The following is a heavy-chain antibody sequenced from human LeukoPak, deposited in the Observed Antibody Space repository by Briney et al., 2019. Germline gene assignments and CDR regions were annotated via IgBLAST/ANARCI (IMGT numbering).Heavy chain of an antibody. J-gene: IGHJ4*02. CDR1: GGSFSGYY. Sequence: PSETLSLTCAVYGGSFSGYYWSWIRQPPGKGLEWIGEINHSGSTNYNPSLKSRVTISVDTSKNQFSLKLSSVTAADTAVYYCAIPGYDSSGYYWGPDYWGQGTLVTVSS. V-gene: IGHV4-34*01. D-gene: IGHD3-22*01. CDR2: INHSGST. CDR3: AIPGYDSSGYYWGPDY.